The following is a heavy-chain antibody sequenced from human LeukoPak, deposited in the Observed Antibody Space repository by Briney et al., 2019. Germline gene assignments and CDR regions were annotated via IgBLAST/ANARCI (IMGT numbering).Heavy chain of an antibody. J-gene: IGHJ4*02. D-gene: IGHD2-2*01. CDR3: ASLGDSTSATPDDEFDY. CDR1: GYTFTSYY. V-gene: IGHV1-46*01. Sequence: ASVKVSCKASGYTFTSYYMHWVRQAPGEGLEWMGIINPTGGSTSYAQKFQGRVTMTRDTSISTAYMELSRLRYDDTAVYYCASLGDSTSATPDDEFDYWGQGTLVTVSS. CDR2: INPTGGST.